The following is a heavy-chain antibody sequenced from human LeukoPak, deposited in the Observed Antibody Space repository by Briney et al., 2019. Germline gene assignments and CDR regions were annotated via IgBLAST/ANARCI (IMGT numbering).Heavy chain of an antibody. CDR2: MNPNSSNT. CDR1: GYTFTSYD. D-gene: IGHD3-3*01. Sequence: GASVKVSCKASGYTFTSYDINWVRQATGQGLEWMGWMNPNSSNTGYAQKFQGRVTMTRNTSISTAYMELSSLRSEDTAVYYCARGRLSDDLEWLLPVPFDPWGQGTLVTVSS. V-gene: IGHV1-8*01. CDR3: ARGRLSDDLEWLLPVPFDP. J-gene: IGHJ5*02.